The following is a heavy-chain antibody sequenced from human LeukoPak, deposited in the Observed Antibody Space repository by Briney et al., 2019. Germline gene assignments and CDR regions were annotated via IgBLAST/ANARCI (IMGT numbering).Heavy chain of an antibody. V-gene: IGHV1-46*01. Sequence: ASVKVSCKASGYSFTSYYIHWVRQAPGQGLEWMGLFNPSGGGTSYAQKFQGRVTITADKSTSTAYMELSSLRSEDTAVYYCAKDVAGLRDGYKKGFYYWGQGTLVTVSS. CDR3: AKDVAGLRDGYKKGFYY. J-gene: IGHJ4*02. D-gene: IGHD5-24*01. CDR2: FNPSGGGT. CDR1: GYSFTSYY.